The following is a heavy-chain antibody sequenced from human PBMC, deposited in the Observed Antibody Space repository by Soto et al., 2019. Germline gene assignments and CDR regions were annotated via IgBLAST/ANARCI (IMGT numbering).Heavy chain of an antibody. CDR3: ARARSDYYAMDV. V-gene: IGHV3-21*06. J-gene: IGHJ6*02. CDR2: ISSTGTDV. CDR1: GFMFSKYT. Sequence: PGGSLRLSCAASGFMFSKYTMNWVRQAPGKGLEWVSSISSTGTDVDDTDSVKGRFIISRDNANNLVFLQMDSLRVEDTAVYYCARARSDYYAMDVWGQGTTVTVS.